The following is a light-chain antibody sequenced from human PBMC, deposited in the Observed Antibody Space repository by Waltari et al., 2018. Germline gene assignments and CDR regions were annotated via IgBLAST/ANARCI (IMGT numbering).Light chain of an antibody. Sequence: SYDLTQPPSVSVSSGQTASITCSGDKLGAKFVCWYQQKPGQSPVLVIYQDNKRPSGIPERFSGSNSGNTASLAITGLQAEDEADYYCQSYDSSLTGSRVFGGGTKLTVL. CDR1: KLGAKF. CDR2: QDN. V-gene: IGLV3-1*01. J-gene: IGLJ2*01. CDR3: QSYDSSLTGSRV.